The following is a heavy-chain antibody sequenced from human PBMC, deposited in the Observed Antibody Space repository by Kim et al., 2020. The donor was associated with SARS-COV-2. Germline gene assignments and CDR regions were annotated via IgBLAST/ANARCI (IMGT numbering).Heavy chain of an antibody. CDR1: GFTFSSSW. CDR2: ISPSGGGI. D-gene: IGHD1-1*01. CDR3: VRGDIDWNGVDY. Sequence: GGSLRLSCAASGFTFSSSWMRWVRQAPGKGLVCVSGISPSGGGIYYADSVKGRFTISRDNAKNTLYLQMNSLRAEDTAVYYCVRGDIDWNGVDYWGQGTLVTVSS. J-gene: IGHJ4*02. V-gene: IGHV3-74*01.